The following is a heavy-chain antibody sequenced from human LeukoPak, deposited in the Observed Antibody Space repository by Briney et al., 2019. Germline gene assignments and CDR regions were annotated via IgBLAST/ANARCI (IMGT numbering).Heavy chain of an antibody. D-gene: IGHD3-10*01. V-gene: IGHV4-4*07. CDR3: ARGRVVRGVILYYYMDV. CDR1: GGSISSYY. Sequence: PSETLSLTCTVSGGSISSYYWSWIRQPAGKGLEWIGRIYTSGSTNYNPSLKSRVTMSVDTSKNQFSLKLSSVTAADTAVYYCARGRVVRGVILYYYMDVWGKGTTVTVSS. J-gene: IGHJ6*03. CDR2: IYTSGST.